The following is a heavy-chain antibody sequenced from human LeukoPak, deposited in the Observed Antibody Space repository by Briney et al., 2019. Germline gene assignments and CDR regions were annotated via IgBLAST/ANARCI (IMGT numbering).Heavy chain of an antibody. V-gene: IGHV3-33*01. D-gene: IGHD2-2*01. Sequence: PGGSLRLSCAASGFSFISYGMHWVRQAPGKGLEWVAVIWYDGSNKYYADSVKGRFTISRDNSKNTLYLQMNSLRAEDTAVYYCARGGDIVVVPAAIPHDAFDIWGQGTMVTVSS. CDR1: GFSFISYG. CDR2: IWYDGSNK. CDR3: ARGGDIVVVPAAIPHDAFDI. J-gene: IGHJ3*02.